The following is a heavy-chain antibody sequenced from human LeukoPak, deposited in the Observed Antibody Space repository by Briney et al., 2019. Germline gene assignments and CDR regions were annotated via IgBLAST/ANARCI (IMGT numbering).Heavy chain of an antibody. D-gene: IGHD3-16*01. CDR2: IYYSGGT. CDR1: AGSISSYN. J-gene: IGHJ3*02. CDR3: AREGGGGIDTFHI. V-gene: IGHV4-59*01. Sequence: KRSATLSLTRTVSAGSISSYNWRWIRPPPGERLGWGVYIYYSGGTNYNTSLKSRVTISVDTTKNQFSLKLSTVAGAATAVYYCAREGGGGIDTFHIGCQGKMVTVSS.